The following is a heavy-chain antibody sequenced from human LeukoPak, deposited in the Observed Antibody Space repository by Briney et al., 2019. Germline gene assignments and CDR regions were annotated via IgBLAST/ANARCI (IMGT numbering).Heavy chain of an antibody. CDR1: GFTFSKYW. J-gene: IGHJ4*02. CDR3: ATKQWLAPPPDS. D-gene: IGHD6-19*01. V-gene: IGHV3-74*01. Sequence: GGSLRLSCAASGFTFSKYWMLWVRQAPGEGLVSVSRINTDGTVTTYADSVKGRFTVSRDNADNTMFLQMNSVRDEDTAVYYCATKQWLAPPPDSWGQGTPVTVSS. CDR2: INTDGTVT.